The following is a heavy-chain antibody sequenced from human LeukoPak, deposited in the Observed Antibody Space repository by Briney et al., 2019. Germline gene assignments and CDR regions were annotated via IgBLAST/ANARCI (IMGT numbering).Heavy chain of an antibody. CDR1: GFTFSSYA. Sequence: GGSLRLSCAASGFTFSSYAMSWVRQTPGKGLEWVSVISASGSTTDYADSVKGRFTISRDNSMNMLYLQMNSLRVDDTAVYYCAKEYPTWVGYNWVDPWGQGTLVTVSS. CDR3: AKEYPTWVGYNWVDP. CDR2: ISASGSTT. J-gene: IGHJ5*02. V-gene: IGHV3-23*01. D-gene: IGHD1-26*01.